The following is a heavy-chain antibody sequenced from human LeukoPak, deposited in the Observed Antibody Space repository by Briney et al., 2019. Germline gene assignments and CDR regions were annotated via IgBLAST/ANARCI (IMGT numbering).Heavy chain of an antibody. V-gene: IGHV3-23*01. Sequence: GGSLRLSCAASGFTFSSFAMIWVRQVAGKGLEWVSVIGSDSGAIQYADSVKGRFTISRDNSKNMLYLQMNSLGAEDTAIYYCAKYRTTSAPPRNFDYWGQGTLVTVSS. CDR3: AKYRTTSAPPRNFDY. CDR2: IGSDSGAI. CDR1: GFTFSSFA. D-gene: IGHD1-14*01. J-gene: IGHJ4*02.